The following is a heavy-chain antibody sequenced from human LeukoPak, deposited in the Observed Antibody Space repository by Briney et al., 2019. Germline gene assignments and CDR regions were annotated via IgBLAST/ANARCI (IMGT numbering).Heavy chain of an antibody. Sequence: SETLSLTCTVSGGSISSSIYYWGWIRQPPGKGLEWIGGIYYSGSTYYNSSLGSRVTISVDTSKNQFSLKMDSVTAADTAVYYCARTGWIQLWNYWGQGTLVTVSS. CDR3: ARTGWIQLWNY. CDR1: GGSISSSIYY. D-gene: IGHD5-18*01. J-gene: IGHJ4*02. V-gene: IGHV4-39*01. CDR2: IYYSGST.